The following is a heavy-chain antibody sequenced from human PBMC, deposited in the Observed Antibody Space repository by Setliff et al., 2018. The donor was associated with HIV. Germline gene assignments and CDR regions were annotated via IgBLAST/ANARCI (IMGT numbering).Heavy chain of an antibody. CDR3: AREDYYDQKGAFDI. D-gene: IGHD3-22*01. CDR2: INHSGTT. J-gene: IGHJ3*02. Sequence: SETLSLTCAVFGDSFRAHYWSWIRQAPGKGLEWIGEINHSGTTNYKPSLQRRVTISVDTSTKQISLKMSSVTAADTAVYYCAREDYYDQKGAFDIWGQGTMVTVSS. CDR1: GDSFRAHY. V-gene: IGHV4-34*01.